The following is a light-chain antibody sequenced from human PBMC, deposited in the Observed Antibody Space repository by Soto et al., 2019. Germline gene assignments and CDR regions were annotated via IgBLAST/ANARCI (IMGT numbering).Light chain of an antibody. J-gene: IGKJ4*01. CDR1: QSISSW. V-gene: IGKV1-5*03. CDR3: QQYNSVALT. CDR2: KES. Sequence: DIQMTQSPSTLSASVGDRVTITCRAIQSISSWLAWYQQKPGKAPKLLIYKESSLESGVTSRFSGSGSGTEFTLTISSLQPDDFATYDCQQYNSVALTFGGGTKVEIK.